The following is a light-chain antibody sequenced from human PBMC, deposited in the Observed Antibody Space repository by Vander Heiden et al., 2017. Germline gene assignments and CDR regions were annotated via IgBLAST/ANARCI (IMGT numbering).Light chain of an antibody. CDR2: SNN. Sequence: SVLTQPPSASGTPGQRVTISCSGSSSNLGSNTVNWYQQLPGTAPQLPIYSNNQRPSGVPDRFSGSKSGTSASLAISGLQSEDEADYYCAAWDDSLNGPVFGGGTKLTVL. V-gene: IGLV1-44*01. CDR1: SSNLGSNT. J-gene: IGLJ3*02. CDR3: AAWDDSLNGPV.